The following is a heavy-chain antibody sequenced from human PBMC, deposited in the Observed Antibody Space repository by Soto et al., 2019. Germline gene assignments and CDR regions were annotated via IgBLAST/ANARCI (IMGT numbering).Heavy chain of an antibody. CDR3: AREVEVHTPVFGF. J-gene: IGHJ4*02. CDR1: GGTFNNYA. D-gene: IGHD2-2*01. V-gene: IGHV1-69*01. CDR2: ISPMCGKA. Sequence: QVHLVQSGAEVKRPGSSVKVSCKASGGTFNNYAVNWVRQAPGQGLEWMGDISPMCGKANYAQKFQGRVKITADDSTATAYLELCSLRSEDTALYYCAREVEVHTPVFGFWGQGSLVTVSS.